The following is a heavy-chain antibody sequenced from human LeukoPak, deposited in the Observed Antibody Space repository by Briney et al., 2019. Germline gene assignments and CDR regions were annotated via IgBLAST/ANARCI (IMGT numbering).Heavy chain of an antibody. CDR1: GFTFSSYS. CDR2: ISSSSSYI. Sequence: PGGSLRLSCAASGFTFSSYSMNWVRQAPGKGLEWDSSISSSSSYIYYADSVKGRFTISRDNAKNSLYLQMNSLRAEDTAVYYCARDNRFLEWLLQYWGQGTLVTVSS. D-gene: IGHD3-3*01. J-gene: IGHJ4*02. V-gene: IGHV3-21*01. CDR3: ARDNRFLEWLLQY.